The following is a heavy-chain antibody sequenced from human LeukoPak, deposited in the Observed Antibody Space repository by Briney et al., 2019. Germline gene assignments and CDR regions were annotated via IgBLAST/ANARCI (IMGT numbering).Heavy chain of an antibody. J-gene: IGHJ4*02. CDR1: GYTFTMFG. V-gene: IGHV1-18*01. CDR2: ISAYNGNT. CDR3: ARDLGEPPRGIFFDY. Sequence: ASVKVSCKASGYTFTMFGISWVRQAPGQGLEWMGWISAYNGNTNYAQKFQGRVTMTTDTSTSTAYMELRGLRPDDTAVFYCARDLGEPPRGIFFDYWGQGTLVTVSS. D-gene: IGHD1-14*01.